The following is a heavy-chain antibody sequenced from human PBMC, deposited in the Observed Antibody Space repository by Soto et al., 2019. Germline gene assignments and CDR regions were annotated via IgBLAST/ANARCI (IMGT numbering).Heavy chain of an antibody. CDR1: GGSISSYY. Sequence: SETLSLTCTVSGGSISSYYWSWIRQPPGKGLEWIGYIYYSGSTNYNPSLKSRVTISVDTSKNQFSLKLSSVTAADTAVYYCAPLSGDFWSGYPIYYGMDVLGQGTTVTVSS. D-gene: IGHD3-3*01. CDR2: IYYSGST. V-gene: IGHV4-59*01. CDR3: APLSGDFWSGYPIYYGMDV. J-gene: IGHJ6*02.